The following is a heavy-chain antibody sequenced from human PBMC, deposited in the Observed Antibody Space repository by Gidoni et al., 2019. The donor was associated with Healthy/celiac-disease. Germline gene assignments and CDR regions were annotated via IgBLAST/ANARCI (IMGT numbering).Heavy chain of an antibody. CDR3: ARDSPRFRAAAAYVDAFDI. D-gene: IGHD6-13*01. J-gene: IGHJ3*02. V-gene: IGHV1-18*01. CDR1: GYTFTSYG. CDR2: ISAYNGNT. Sequence: QVQLVQSGAEVKKPGASVKVSCKASGYTFTSYGISWVRQAPGQGLEWMGWISAYNGNTNYAQKVQGRVTMTTDTSTSTDYMELRSLRSDDTAVYYCARDSPRFRAAAAYVDAFDIWGQGTMVTVSS.